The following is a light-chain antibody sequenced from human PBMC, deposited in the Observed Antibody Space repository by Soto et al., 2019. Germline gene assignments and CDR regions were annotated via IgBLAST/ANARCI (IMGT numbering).Light chain of an antibody. J-gene: IGKJ4*01. CDR3: QQRSNWPLT. Sequence: EIVLTQSPVTLSLSPGERATLSCRANQSVGSYLAWYQQKPGQAPRLLIYDASNRATGIPARFSGSGSGTDFILTISSLEPEDFAVYYCQQRSNWPLTFGRGTKVEIK. CDR2: DAS. V-gene: IGKV3-11*01. CDR1: QSVGSY.